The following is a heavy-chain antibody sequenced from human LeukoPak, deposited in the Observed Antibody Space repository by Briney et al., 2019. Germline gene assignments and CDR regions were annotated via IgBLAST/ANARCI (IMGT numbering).Heavy chain of an antibody. Sequence: GGSLRLSCAASGFTFSSYAMSWVRQAPGKGLAWVSAISGSGGSTYYADSVKGRFTISRDNSKNTLYLQMNSLRAEDTAVYYCAKLSGYDYYFDYWGQATLVAVSS. CDR3: AKLSGYDYYFDY. J-gene: IGHJ4*01. V-gene: IGHV3-23*01. D-gene: IGHD5-12*01. CDR2: ISGSGGST. CDR1: GFTFSSYA.